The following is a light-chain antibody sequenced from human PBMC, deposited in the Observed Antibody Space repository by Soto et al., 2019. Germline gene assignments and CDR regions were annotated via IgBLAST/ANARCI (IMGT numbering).Light chain of an antibody. CDR1: SSDVGYYNS. CDR2: DVS. J-gene: IGLJ2*01. V-gene: IGLV2-14*03. Sequence: QSALTQPASVSGSPGQSITISCTGNSSDVGYYNSVSWYQRHPGKVPKLIIYDVSSRPSGVSNRFSGFKSSNTASLTISGLQAEDEADYYYSSYPSSETHVLFGGGTKVTVL. CDR3: SSYPSSETHVL.